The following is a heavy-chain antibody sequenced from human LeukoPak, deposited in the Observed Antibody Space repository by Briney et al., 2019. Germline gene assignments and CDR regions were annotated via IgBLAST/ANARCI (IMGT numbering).Heavy chain of an antibody. Sequence: SETLSLTCTVSGGSISSGGYYWSWIRQHPGKGLEWIGYIYYSGSTYYNPSLKSRVTISVDTSKNQFSLKLSSVTAADTAVYYCARGLPPEYYYDSSGYRPSDPRGQGTLVTVSS. V-gene: IGHV4-31*03. CDR1: GGSISSGGYY. J-gene: IGHJ5*02. CDR2: IYYSGST. D-gene: IGHD3-22*01. CDR3: ARGLPPEYYYDSSGYRPSDP.